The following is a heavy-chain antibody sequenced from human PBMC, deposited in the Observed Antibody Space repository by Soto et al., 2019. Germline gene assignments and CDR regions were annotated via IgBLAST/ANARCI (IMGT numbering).Heavy chain of an antibody. Sequence: ASVKVSCKASGGTFSSYAISWVRQAPGQGLEWMGGIIPIFGTANYAQKFQGRVTITADKSTSTAYMELSSLRSEDTAVYYCARPSITMVRGVISPRGNVYYGMDVWGQGTTVTVSS. CDR3: ARPSITMVRGVISPRGNVYYGMDV. J-gene: IGHJ6*02. CDR1: GGTFSSYA. V-gene: IGHV1-69*06. CDR2: IIPIFGTA. D-gene: IGHD3-10*01.